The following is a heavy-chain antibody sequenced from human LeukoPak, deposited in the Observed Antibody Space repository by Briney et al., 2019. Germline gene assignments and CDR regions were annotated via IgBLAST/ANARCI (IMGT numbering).Heavy chain of an antibody. D-gene: IGHD6-13*01. CDR3: AGAARQQLPPYYYYGMDV. J-gene: IGHJ6*02. CDR1: GYTFTSYG. CDR2: ISAYNGNT. Sequence: ASVKVSCKASGYTFTSYGISWVRQAPGQGLEWMGWISAYNGNTNYAQKLRGRVTMTTDTSTSTAYMELRSLRSDDTAVYYCAGAARQQLPPYYYYGMDVWGQGTTVTVSS. V-gene: IGHV1-18*01.